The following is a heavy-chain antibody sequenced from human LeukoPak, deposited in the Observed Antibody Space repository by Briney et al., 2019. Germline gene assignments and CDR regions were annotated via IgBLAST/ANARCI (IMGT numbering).Heavy chain of an antibody. Sequence: SGTLSLTCTVSGGSISSYYWSWIRQPPGKGLEWIGYIYYSGSTNYNPSLKSRVTISVDTSKNQFSLKLSSVTAADTAVYYCATLHGGVLDYWGQGTLVTVSS. J-gene: IGHJ4*02. CDR3: ATLHGGVLDY. D-gene: IGHD3-16*01. CDR2: IYYSGST. CDR1: GGSISSYY. V-gene: IGHV4-59*01.